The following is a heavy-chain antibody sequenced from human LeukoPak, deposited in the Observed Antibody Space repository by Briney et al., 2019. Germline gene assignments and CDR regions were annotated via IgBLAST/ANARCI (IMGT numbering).Heavy chain of an antibody. D-gene: IGHD3-10*01. CDR1: GFTFSSSA. Sequence: GSLRLSCAVSGFTFSSSARTCVRQAPGKGLEWIGNIYNSGSTYYNPSLKSRVTISVDTSKNQFSLKWSSVTAADTAVYYCAGQAYSPILGRFGAWGEGTLVTVSS. V-gene: IGHV4-59*04. CDR3: AGQAYSPILGRFGA. CDR2: IYNSGST. J-gene: IGHJ5*02.